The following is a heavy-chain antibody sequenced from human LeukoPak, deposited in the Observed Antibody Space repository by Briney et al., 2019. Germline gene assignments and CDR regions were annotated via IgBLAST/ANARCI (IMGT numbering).Heavy chain of an antibody. CDR3: ASIDSSGYYFDY. D-gene: IGHD3-22*01. Sequence: SVKVSCKASGGTFSSYAISWVRQAPGQGLEWMGGIIPIFGTANYAQKFQGRVTITADESTSTAYMELSSLRSEDTAVYYCASIDSSGYYFDYWGQGTLVTVSS. V-gene: IGHV1-69*13. J-gene: IGHJ4*02. CDR2: IIPIFGTA. CDR1: GGTFSSYA.